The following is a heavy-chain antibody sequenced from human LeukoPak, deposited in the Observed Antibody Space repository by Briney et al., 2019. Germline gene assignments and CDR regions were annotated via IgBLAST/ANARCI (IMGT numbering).Heavy chain of an antibody. Sequence: GGSLRLSCAASGFTFSSYWMSWVRQAPGKGLEWVANIKQDGSEKYYVDSVKGQLTISRDNAKNSLYLQMNSLRAEDTAVYYCARDTYGDFIYYYYYGMDVWGKGTTVTVSS. D-gene: IGHD4-17*01. CDR1: GFTFSSYW. CDR2: IKQDGSEK. CDR3: ARDTYGDFIYYYYYGMDV. V-gene: IGHV3-7*03. J-gene: IGHJ6*04.